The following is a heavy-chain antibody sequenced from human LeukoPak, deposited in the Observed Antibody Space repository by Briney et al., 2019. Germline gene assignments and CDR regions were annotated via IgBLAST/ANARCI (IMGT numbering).Heavy chain of an antibody. CDR1: GYSFTSYW. J-gene: IGHJ6*04. D-gene: IGHD3-10*01. CDR3: ARHSDGSGSYYNANGMGV. CDR2: IDPSDSYT. V-gene: IGHV5-10-1*01. Sequence: GESLKISCKGSGYSFTSYWISWVRQMPGKGLEWMGRIDPSDSYTNYSPSFQGHVTISADKSISTAYLQWSSLKASDTAMYYCARHSDGSGSYYNANGMGVWGKGTTVTVSS.